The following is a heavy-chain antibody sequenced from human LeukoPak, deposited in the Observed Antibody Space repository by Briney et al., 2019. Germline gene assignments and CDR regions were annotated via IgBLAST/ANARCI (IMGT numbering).Heavy chain of an antibody. CDR1: GGSISNYY. Sequence: SETLSLTCTVSGGSISNYYWAWIRQPPGKGLEWIGYIYDTGSTKYNPSLKSRLTISLHTSRNQFSLNLSSLTAADTAIYYCARVGNYPDAFDIWGQGRMVTVSS. D-gene: IGHD5-24*01. CDR2: IYDTGST. CDR3: ARVGNYPDAFDI. J-gene: IGHJ3*02. V-gene: IGHV4-59*01.